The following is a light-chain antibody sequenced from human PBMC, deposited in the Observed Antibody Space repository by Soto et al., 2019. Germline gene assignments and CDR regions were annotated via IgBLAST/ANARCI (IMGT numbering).Light chain of an antibody. V-gene: IGKV1-12*01. CDR3: QQGNDCPRT. CDR2: AAS. Sequence: DIQMTQSPSSVSASIGDRVTITCRASQGLNSWLTWYQQKPGRAPKLLIYAASNLQSGVPSRFSGSGSGTEVALTIISRQHEDVVTYYCQQGNDCPRTFGQGTKVDIK. CDR1: QGLNSW. J-gene: IGKJ1*01.